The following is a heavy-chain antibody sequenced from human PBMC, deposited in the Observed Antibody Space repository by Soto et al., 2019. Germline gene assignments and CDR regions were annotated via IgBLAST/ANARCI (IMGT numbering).Heavy chain of an antibody. Sequence: PGGSQRLSCAASGFTFSSYGMHWVRQAPGKGLEWVAVIWYDGSNKYYADSVKGRFTISRDNSKNTLYLQMNSLRAEDTAVYYCARDLRSPDGGSSWGYYYYYYGMDVWGQGTTVTVSS. CDR2: IWYDGSNK. CDR1: GFTFSSYG. CDR3: ARDLRSPDGGSSWGYYYYYYGMDV. J-gene: IGHJ6*02. D-gene: IGHD6-13*01. V-gene: IGHV3-33*01.